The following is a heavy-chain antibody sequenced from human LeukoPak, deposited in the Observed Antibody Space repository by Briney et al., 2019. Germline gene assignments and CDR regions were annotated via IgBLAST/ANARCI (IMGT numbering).Heavy chain of an antibody. CDR1: GFTFNIYW. Sequence: GGSLRLSCAASGFTFNIYWMHWVRQAPGMGLVWVSRIDSDGSSAAYADSVKGRFTISRDNAKDTLYLQMNSLRVEDTAVYYCVREGHQVVEFDSWGQGALVTVS. CDR2: IDSDGSSA. V-gene: IGHV3-74*01. D-gene: IGHD6-6*01. J-gene: IGHJ4*02. CDR3: VREGHQVVEFDS.